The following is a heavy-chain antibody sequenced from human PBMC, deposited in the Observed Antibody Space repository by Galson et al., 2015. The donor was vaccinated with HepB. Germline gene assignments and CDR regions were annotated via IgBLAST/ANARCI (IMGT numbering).Heavy chain of an antibody. V-gene: IGHV3-48*04. CDR2: ISSSSSTI. CDR3: ARENSSGWYKGKSYFDY. D-gene: IGHD6-19*01. J-gene: IGHJ4*02. Sequence: SLRLSCAASGFTFSSYSMNWVRQAPGKGLEWVSYISSSSSTIYYADSVKGRFTISRDNAKNSLYLQMNSLRAEDTAVYYCARENSSGWYKGKSYFDYWGQGTLVTVSS. CDR1: GFTFSSYS.